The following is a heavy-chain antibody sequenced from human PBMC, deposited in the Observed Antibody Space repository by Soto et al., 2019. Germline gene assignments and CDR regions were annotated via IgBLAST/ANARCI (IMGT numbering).Heavy chain of an antibody. D-gene: IGHD3-3*01. CDR3: ARDRYYDFWSGYIGSYGMDV. Sequence: GGSLRLSCAASGFTFSSYAMHWVRQAPGKGLEWVAVISYDGSNKYYADSVKGRFTISRDNSKNTLYLQMNSLRAEDTAVYYCARDRYYDFWSGYIGSYGMDVWGQGTTVTVSS. V-gene: IGHV3-30-3*01. CDR2: ISYDGSNK. CDR1: GFTFSSYA. J-gene: IGHJ6*02.